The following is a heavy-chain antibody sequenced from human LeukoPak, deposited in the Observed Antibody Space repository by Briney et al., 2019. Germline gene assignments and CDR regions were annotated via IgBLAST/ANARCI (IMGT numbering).Heavy chain of an antibody. D-gene: IGHD1-26*01. J-gene: IGHJ6*02. V-gene: IGHV6-1*01. CDR3: ARDRDSGSYYYYYGMDV. CDR2: TYYRSKWYN. Sequence: XWXRQSPSXXLXXLGXTYYRSKWYNDYAVSVKSRITINPDTSKNQFSLQLNSVTPEDTAVYYCARDRDSGSYYYYYGMDVWGQGTTVTVSS.